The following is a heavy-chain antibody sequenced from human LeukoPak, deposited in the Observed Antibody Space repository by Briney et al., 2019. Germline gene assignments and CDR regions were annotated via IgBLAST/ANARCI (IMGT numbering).Heavy chain of an antibody. D-gene: IGHD3-3*01. CDR1: GGTFSSYA. CDR3: AREPRTYDPRYYYMDV. J-gene: IGHJ6*03. V-gene: IGHV1-69*05. Sequence: GASVKVSCKASGGTFSSYAISWVRQAPGQGLEWMGGIIPIFGTANYAQKFQGRVTITTDESTSTAYMELSSLRSEDTAVYYCAREPRTYDPRYYYMDVWGKGTTVTVSS. CDR2: IIPIFGTA.